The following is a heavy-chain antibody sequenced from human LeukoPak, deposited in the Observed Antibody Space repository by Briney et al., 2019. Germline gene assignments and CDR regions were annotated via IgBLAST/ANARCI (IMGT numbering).Heavy chain of an antibody. CDR3: SIAVAYYYGSGKDWFDP. D-gene: IGHD3-10*01. J-gene: IGHJ5*02. CDR2: IYTSGST. Sequence: SETLSLTCTVSGGSISSYYLSWLRQPAGRGLEWIGRIYTSGSTNYNPSLKSRVTMSVDTSKNQFFLKLSSVTAAETAVYYCSIAVAYYYGSGKDWFDPSGQGTLVTVSS. V-gene: IGHV4-4*07. CDR1: GGSISSYY.